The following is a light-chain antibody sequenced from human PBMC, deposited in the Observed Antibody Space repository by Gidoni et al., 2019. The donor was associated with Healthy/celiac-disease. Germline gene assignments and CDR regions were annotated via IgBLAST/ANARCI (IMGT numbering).Light chain of an antibody. CDR2: DAS. CDR1: QEVSSY. Sequence: EIELTQSPATLSLSPGERATISCRASQEVSSYLAWYQQKPGEAPRLLIYDASNRATGIPARLSGSGSGTDFTLTISSLEPEDFAVYYCQQRSNWPPLTFGGGTKVEIK. V-gene: IGKV3-11*01. J-gene: IGKJ4*01. CDR3: QQRSNWPPLT.